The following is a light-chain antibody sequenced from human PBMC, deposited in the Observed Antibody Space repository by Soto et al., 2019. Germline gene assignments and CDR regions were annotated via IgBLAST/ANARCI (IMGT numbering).Light chain of an antibody. CDR1: QSISNY. V-gene: IGKV1-39*01. Sequence: DIAMTQSPSSLSASVADRVTITCRASQSISNYLNWYQQKPGKAPKLLIYAASSLQSGVPSRFSGSGSGTDFTLTISSLQPEDFATYYCQQSYGTPLTFGGGTKVEIK. CDR2: AAS. CDR3: QQSYGTPLT. J-gene: IGKJ4*01.